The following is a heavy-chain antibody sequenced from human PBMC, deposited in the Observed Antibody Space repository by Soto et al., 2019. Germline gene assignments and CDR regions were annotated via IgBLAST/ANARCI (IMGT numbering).Heavy chain of an antibody. J-gene: IGHJ4*02. V-gene: IGHV2-5*02. CDR2: IYWDDDK. Sequence: QITLKESGPTLVKPTQTLTLTCTFSGFSLSTSGVGVGWIRQPPGKALEWLALIYWDDDKPYSPSLKSRLTINNDTAKNQVVLTSSNMDPVDTTTYYCGLTWGKYYFDYWGQGTLVTVPS. D-gene: IGHD7-27*01. CDR1: GFSLSTSGVG. CDR3: GLTWGKYYFDY.